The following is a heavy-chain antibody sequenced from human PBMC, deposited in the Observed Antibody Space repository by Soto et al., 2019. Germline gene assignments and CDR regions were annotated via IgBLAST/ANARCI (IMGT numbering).Heavy chain of an antibody. V-gene: IGHV1-46*01. CDR3: ARLSGPGARYYGDY. J-gene: IGHJ4*02. D-gene: IGHD3-16*02. CDR2: INPSGGST. CDR1: GYTFTSYY. Sequence: ASVKFSCKSSGYTFTSYYMHWVRQAPGQGLEWMGIINPSGGSTSYAQKFQGRVTMTRDTSTNTVYMELSSLRSEDTAVYYCARLSGPGARYYGDYFGQGNRGTV.